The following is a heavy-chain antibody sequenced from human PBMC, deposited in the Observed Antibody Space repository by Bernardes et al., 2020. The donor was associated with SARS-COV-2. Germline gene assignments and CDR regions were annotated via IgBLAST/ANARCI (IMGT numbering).Heavy chain of an antibody. Sequence: GGSLRLSCAASGFTFGIFAMSWVRQAPGKGLEWVSGIGGSGISTYYADSVKGRITVSRDNSKNTLYLQMSSLRADDTAVYYCAKGTGDYYYSGMDVWGQGTTVTVSS. CDR1: GFTFGIFA. D-gene: IGHD7-27*01. V-gene: IGHV3-23*01. CDR3: AKGTGDYYYSGMDV. CDR2: IGGSGIST. J-gene: IGHJ6*02.